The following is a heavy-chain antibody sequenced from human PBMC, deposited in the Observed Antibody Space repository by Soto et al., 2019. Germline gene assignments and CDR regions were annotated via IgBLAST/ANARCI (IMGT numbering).Heavy chain of an antibody. CDR3: ARDSYDYYGSGSYQYNWFGA. D-gene: IGHD3-10*01. J-gene: IGHJ5*02. V-gene: IGHV4-59*01. CDR1: GGSISSYY. Sequence: PSETLSLTCTVSGGSISSYYWSWIRQPPGKGLEWIGYIYYSGSTNYNPSLKSRVTISVDTSKNQFSLKLSSVTAADTAVYYCARDSYDYYGSGSYQYNWFGAGGQGTLVTVSS. CDR2: IYYSGST.